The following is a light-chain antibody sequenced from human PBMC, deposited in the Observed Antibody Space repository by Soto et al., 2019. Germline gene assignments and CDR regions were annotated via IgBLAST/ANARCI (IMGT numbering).Light chain of an antibody. CDR1: QTISSW. J-gene: IGKJ1*01. CDR3: QQRTNWPRVT. Sequence: DIQMSQSPSTLSGSVGDRVTITCRASQTISSWLAWYQQKPGKAPKLLIYKASTLKSGVPSRFSGSGSGTEFTLTISSLEPEDFAIYYCQQRTNWPRVTFGQGTKVDIK. CDR2: KAS. V-gene: IGKV1-5*03.